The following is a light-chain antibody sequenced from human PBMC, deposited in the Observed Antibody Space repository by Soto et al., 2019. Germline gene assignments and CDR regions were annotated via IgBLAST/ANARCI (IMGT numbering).Light chain of an antibody. V-gene: IGKV1-9*01. Sequence: IKLTQSPSSLSASVGDRVAITCRASQGIRSYLAWYQQKPGKAPKLLIYAASTLQSGVPSRFSGSGSGTDFTLTISCLQSEDFATYYCQQYYSYLLTFGQGTRLEIK. CDR2: AAS. CDR1: QGIRSY. CDR3: QQYYSYLLT. J-gene: IGKJ5*01.